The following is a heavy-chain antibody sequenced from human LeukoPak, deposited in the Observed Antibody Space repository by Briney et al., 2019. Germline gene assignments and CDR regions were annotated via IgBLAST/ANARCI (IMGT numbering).Heavy chain of an antibody. CDR1: GGSVSSAY. J-gene: IGHJ3*02. V-gene: IGHV4-59*02. Sequence: PSETLSLTCAVSGGSVSSAYWSWSRQPPGKRLGWVGYSYYTGSSDYNPSLKRRVTISLATSKNHFSLQLTSVTAADTAFYYCARGSTGAYDIWGQGTLVTVSS. CDR2: SYYTGSS. CDR3: ARGSTGAYDI.